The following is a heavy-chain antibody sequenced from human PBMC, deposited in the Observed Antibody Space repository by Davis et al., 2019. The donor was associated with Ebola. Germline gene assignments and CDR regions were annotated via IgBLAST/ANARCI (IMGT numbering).Heavy chain of an antibody. D-gene: IGHD1-26*01. CDR2: IRSKANNYAT. V-gene: IGHV3-73*01. J-gene: IGHJ4*02. CDR1: GFTFSGSA. CDR3: TSTMSVGATEVDY. Sequence: PGGSLRLSCAASGFTFSGSAMHWARQASGKGLEWVGRIRSKANNYATAYAASVKGRFTISRDDSKNTAYLQMNSLKTEDTAVYYCTSTMSVGATEVDYWGQGTLVTVSS.